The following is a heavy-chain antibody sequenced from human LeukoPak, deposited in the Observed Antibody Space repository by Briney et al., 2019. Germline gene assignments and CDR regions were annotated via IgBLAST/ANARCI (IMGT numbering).Heavy chain of an antibody. CDR2: IIPIFGTA. J-gene: IGHJ3*02. CDR1: GGTFSSYA. CDR3: ARDGGSYCGGDCYYDAFDI. V-gene: IGHV1-69*05. D-gene: IGHD2-21*02. Sequence: ASVKVSCKASGGTFSSYAISWVRQAPGQGLEWMGGIIPIFGTANYAQKFQGRVTITTDESTSTAYMELSSLRSEDTAVYCCARDGGSYCGGDCYYDAFDIWGQGTMVTVSS.